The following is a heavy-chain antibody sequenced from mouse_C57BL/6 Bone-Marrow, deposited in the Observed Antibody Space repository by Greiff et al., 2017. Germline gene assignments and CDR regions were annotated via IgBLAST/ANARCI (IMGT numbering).Heavy chain of an antibody. J-gene: IGHJ3*01. CDR3: ASLLLFAY. CDR1: GYTFTSYW. Sequence: QVQLQQPGAELVRPGTSVKLSCKASGYTFTSYWMHWVKPRPGQGLAWIGVIDPSDSYTNYNQKFKGKATLTVDTSSSTAYMQLSSLTSEDSAVYYCASLLLFAYWGQGTLVTVSA. D-gene: IGHD2-10*01. CDR2: IDPSDSYT. V-gene: IGHV1-59*01.